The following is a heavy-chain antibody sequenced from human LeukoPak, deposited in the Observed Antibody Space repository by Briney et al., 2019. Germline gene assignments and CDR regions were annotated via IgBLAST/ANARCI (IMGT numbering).Heavy chain of an antibody. J-gene: IGHJ4*02. Sequence: ASVKVSCKASGYTFTSYYMHWVRQAPGQGLEWMGIINPSGSSTSYAQKFQGRVTMTRDTSTSTVYMELSSLRSEDTAVYYCARGDYGGNSGLGFDYWGQGTLVTVSS. CDR1: GYTFTSYY. CDR3: ARGDYGGNSGLGFDY. CDR2: INPSGSST. V-gene: IGHV1-46*01. D-gene: IGHD4-23*01.